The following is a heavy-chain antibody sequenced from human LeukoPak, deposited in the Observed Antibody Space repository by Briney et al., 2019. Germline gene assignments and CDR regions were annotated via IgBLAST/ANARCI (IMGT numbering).Heavy chain of an antibody. CDR2: ISYSGST. D-gene: IGHD6-19*01. Sequence: PSETLSLTCTVSGGSISSSSYYWGWIRQPPGKGLEWIGSISYSGSTYYNPSLKSRVTISIATSKNQFSLKLSSVTAADTAVYYCARQRHIAVSGLFDYWGQGALVTVSS. CDR1: GGSISSSSYY. V-gene: IGHV4-39*01. CDR3: ARQRHIAVSGLFDY. J-gene: IGHJ4*02.